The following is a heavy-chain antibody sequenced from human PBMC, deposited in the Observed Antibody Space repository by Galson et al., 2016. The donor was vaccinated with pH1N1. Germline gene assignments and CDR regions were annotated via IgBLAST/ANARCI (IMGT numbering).Heavy chain of an antibody. CDR3: AREDLVVGWGWDYGLDV. CDR1: GGSISSSGNY. Sequence: TRSLTCSVSGGSISSSGNYWSWIRQHPGKGLEWIGYIHYSGSTYQNPSLKSRVSMSVDTSKNQFSLRLTSVTAADTAVYYCAREDLVVGWGWDYGLDVWGQGTTVTVSS. D-gene: IGHD6-19*01. J-gene: IGHJ6*02. V-gene: IGHV4-31*03. CDR2: IHYSGST.